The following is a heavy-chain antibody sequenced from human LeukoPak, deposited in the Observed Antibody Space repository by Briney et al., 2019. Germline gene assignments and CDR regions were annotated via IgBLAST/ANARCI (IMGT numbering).Heavy chain of an antibody. CDR3: AREGNDSSGYAFDY. CDR1: GFTFSSYG. Sequence: GGSLRLSCAASGFTFSSYGMHWVRQAPGKGLEWVAFIRYDGSNKYYADSVKGRFTISRDNSKNSLYLQMNSLRAEDTAVYYCAREGNDSSGYAFDYWGQGTLVTVSS. D-gene: IGHD3-22*01. J-gene: IGHJ4*02. V-gene: IGHV3-30*02. CDR2: IRYDGSNK.